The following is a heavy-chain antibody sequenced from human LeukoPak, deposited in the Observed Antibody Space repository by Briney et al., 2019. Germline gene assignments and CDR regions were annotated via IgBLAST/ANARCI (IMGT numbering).Heavy chain of an antibody. V-gene: IGHV3-15*01. CDR3: AKSQYSSSWYYFDY. J-gene: IGHJ4*02. D-gene: IGHD6-13*01. CDR2: IKSKTDGGTT. CDR1: GFTFSNAW. Sequence: TGGSLRLSCAASGFTFSNAWMSWVRQAPGKGLEWVGRIKSKTDGGTTDYAAPVKGRFTISRDDSKNTLYLQMNSLRADDTAVYYCAKSQYSSSWYYFDYWGQGTLVTVSS.